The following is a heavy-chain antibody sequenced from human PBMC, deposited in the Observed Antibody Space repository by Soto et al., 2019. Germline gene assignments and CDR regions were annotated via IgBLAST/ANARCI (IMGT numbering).Heavy chain of an antibody. CDR2: INPYSGGA. CDR3: ARVIRGAYYNSPLDT. J-gene: IGHJ5*02. D-gene: IGHD3-10*01. Sequence: GASVKVSCKASGYTFTGYFMHWVRQAPGQGLEWMGWINPYSGGADYAQSFQGRVTMTRDTSISTVYMELSRLRFDDTAVYYCARVIRGAYYNSPLDTWGQVAVVTVS. CDR1: GYTFTGYF. V-gene: IGHV1-2*02.